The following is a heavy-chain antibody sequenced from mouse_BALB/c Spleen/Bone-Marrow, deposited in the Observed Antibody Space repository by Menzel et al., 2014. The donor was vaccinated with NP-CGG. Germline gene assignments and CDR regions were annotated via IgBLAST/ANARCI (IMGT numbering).Heavy chain of an antibody. J-gene: IGHJ2*01. CDR2: ISSGGST. D-gene: IGHD1-1*01. V-gene: IGHV5-6-5*01. Sequence: EVHLVESGGGLVKPGGSLKLSCAASGFTFSSYAMSWVRQTPEKRLEWVASISSGGSTYCPDSVKGRFTISRDNARNILYLQMSSLRSEDTAMYYCARVGITTVDYWGQGTTLTVSS. CDR3: ARVGITTVDY. CDR1: GFTFSSYA.